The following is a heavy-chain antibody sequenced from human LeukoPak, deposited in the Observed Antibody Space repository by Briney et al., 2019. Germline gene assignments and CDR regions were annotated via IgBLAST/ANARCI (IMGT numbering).Heavy chain of an antibody. CDR3: ASSSSAYYYLGY. V-gene: IGHV3-64*01. CDR2: ISNNGGST. D-gene: IGHD3-22*01. CDR1: GFTFSDYE. Sequence: GGSLRLSCAASGFTFSDYEMNWVRQAPGKGLEYVSAISNNGGSTFHANSVKGRFTISRDNSKNTLYLQMGSLRAEDMAVYYCASSSSAYYYLGYWGQGTLVTVSS. J-gene: IGHJ4*02.